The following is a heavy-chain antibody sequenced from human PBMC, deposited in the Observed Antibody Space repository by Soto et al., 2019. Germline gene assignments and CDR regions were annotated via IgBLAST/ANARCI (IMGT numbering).Heavy chain of an antibody. D-gene: IGHD6-19*01. V-gene: IGHV1-18*01. J-gene: IGHJ4*02. CDR2: ISAYNGNT. CDR3: AVIAVAGIVGGDY. Sequence: GASVKVSCKASGDTFSTYTITWMRQAPGQGLEWMGWISAYNGNTNYAQKLQGRVTMTTDTSTSTAYMELRSLRSDDTAVYYCAVIAVAGIVGGDYWGQGTLVTVSS. CDR1: GDTFSTYT.